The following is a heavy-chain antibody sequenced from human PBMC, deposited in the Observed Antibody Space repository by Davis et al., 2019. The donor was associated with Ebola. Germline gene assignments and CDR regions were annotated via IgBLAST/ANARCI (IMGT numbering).Heavy chain of an antibody. V-gene: IGHV3-21*04. Sequence: GESLKISCAASGFTFSSYSMNWVRQAPGKGLEWVSSISSSSSYIYYADSVKGRFTISRDNAKNSLYLQMNSLRAEDTAVYYCAKEWITMVQGEFDYWGQGTLVTVSS. J-gene: IGHJ4*02. D-gene: IGHD3-10*01. CDR1: GFTFSSYS. CDR2: ISSSSSYI. CDR3: AKEWITMVQGEFDY.